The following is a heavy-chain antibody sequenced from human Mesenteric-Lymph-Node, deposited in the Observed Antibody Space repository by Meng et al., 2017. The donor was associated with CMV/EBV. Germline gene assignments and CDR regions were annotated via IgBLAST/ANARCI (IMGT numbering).Heavy chain of an antibody. CDR1: GFTFSDYS. D-gene: IGHD2-15*01. CDR2: TNEDGSAK. Sequence: GGSLRLSCAASGFTFSDYSLTWIRQVPGKGLEWVATTNEDGSAKYYVDSVKGRFNISRDNAKNSVCLQMDSLRAEDTAIYYCATISGGAWGQGTLVTVSS. CDR3: ATISGGA. V-gene: IGHV3-7*01. J-gene: IGHJ5*02.